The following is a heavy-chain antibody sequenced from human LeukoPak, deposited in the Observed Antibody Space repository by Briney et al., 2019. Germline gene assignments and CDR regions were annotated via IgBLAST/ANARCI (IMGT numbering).Heavy chain of an antibody. V-gene: IGHV1-2*02. Sequence: GASVKVSCKASGYTFTGYYMHWVRQAPGQGLEWMGWINPNSGGTNYAQKFQGRVTMTRDTSISTAYMELSRLRSDDTAVYYCARDGSSWYEYYYMGVWGKGTTVTVSS. D-gene: IGHD6-13*01. CDR3: ARDGSSWYEYYYMGV. CDR1: GYTFTGYY. J-gene: IGHJ6*03. CDR2: INPNSGGT.